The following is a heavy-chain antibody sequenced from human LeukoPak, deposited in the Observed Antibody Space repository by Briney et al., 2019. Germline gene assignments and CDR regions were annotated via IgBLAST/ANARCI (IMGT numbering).Heavy chain of an antibody. J-gene: IGHJ3*02. Sequence: SETLSLTCTVSGGSISSGGYYWSWIRQPPGKGLEWIGYIQHSGSTYYNPSLKSRVTISVDTSKNQFSLKLSSVTAADTAVYYCASAVGYCSGGSCYYDAFDIWGQGTMVTVSS. CDR2: IQHSGST. V-gene: IGHV4-61*08. CDR3: ASAVGYCSGGSCYYDAFDI. D-gene: IGHD2-15*01. CDR1: GGSISSGGYY.